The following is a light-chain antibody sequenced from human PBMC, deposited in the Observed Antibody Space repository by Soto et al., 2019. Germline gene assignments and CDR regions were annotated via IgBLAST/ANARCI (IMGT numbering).Light chain of an antibody. CDR3: QQYNSYSPLYT. CDR2: DAS. Sequence: DIQMTQSPSTLSASVGDRVTITCRASQSISSWLAWYQQKPGQAPKLLIYDASSLDSGVPSRFSGSGSGTEINLTISILQPDDFATYYCQQYNSYSPLYTFGQGTKLEIK. V-gene: IGKV1-5*01. CDR1: QSISSW. J-gene: IGKJ2*01.